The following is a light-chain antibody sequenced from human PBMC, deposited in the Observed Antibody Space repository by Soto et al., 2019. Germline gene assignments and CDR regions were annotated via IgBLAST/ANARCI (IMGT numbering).Light chain of an antibody. CDR1: SSDVGAYNY. J-gene: IGLJ2*01. CDR3: YSYTTSSTRV. V-gene: IGLV2-14*01. CDR2: DVS. Sequence: QSVLTQPASVSGSPGQSITISCTGTSSDVGAYNYVSWYQQHPGKAPKLMIYDVSNRPSGVSNSFSGSKSGNTASLTISGLQAEVEADYYCYSYTTSSTRVFGGGTKLTVL.